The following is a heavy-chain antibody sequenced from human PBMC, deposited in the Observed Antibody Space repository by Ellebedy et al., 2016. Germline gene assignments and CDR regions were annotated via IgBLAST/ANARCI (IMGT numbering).Heavy chain of an antibody. CDR1: GFTFSNAW. CDR3: ARALIGGKNY. V-gene: IGHV3-15*07. CDR2: IKSKTDGGTI. D-gene: IGHD3-16*01. J-gene: IGHJ4*02. Sequence: GESLKISXAASGFTFSNAWMNWVRQAPGKGLEWVGRIKSKTDGGTIDYAAPVKGRFTISRDDSKNTLYLQMNSLRVEDTAVYYCARALIGGKNYWGQGTLVTVSS.